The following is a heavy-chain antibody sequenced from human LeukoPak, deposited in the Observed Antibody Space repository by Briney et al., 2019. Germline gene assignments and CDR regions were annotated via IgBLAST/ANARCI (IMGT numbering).Heavy chain of an antibody. CDR1: GFTFSNSS. CDR2: ISRSSTYI. CDR3: AYSAYILPDY. Sequence: GGSLRLSCAASGFTFSNSSMTWVRQAPGKGLEWVSSISRSSTYIYYADLVKGRFTISRDNAKNSLYLQMGSLRAGDTAIYYCAYSAYILPDYWGQGTLVTVSS. D-gene: IGHD4-11*01. V-gene: IGHV3-21*01. J-gene: IGHJ4*02.